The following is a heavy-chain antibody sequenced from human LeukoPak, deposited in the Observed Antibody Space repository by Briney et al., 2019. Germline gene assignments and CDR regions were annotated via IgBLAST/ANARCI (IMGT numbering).Heavy chain of an antibody. CDR1: GFTFSSYW. J-gene: IGHJ2*01. CDR2: ISRDGSDT. CDR3: ARGLPGLGYSRPQLNWYFDL. D-gene: IGHD5-18*01. Sequence: GGSLRLSCAASGFTFSSYWMHWVRQAPGKGLVWVSRISRDGSDTTYADSVKGRFTISRDNAKNTLYLQMNSLRAEDTAVYYCARGLPGLGYSRPQLNWYFDLWGRGTLVTVSS. V-gene: IGHV3-74*01.